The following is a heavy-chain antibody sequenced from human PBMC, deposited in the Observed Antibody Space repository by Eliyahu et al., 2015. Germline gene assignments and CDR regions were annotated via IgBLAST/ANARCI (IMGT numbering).Heavy chain of an antibody. J-gene: IGHJ4*02. CDR3: SKRRDDGNSGAFDY. CDR1: GFTFSSYA. V-gene: IGHV3-23*01. D-gene: IGHD4-23*01. Sequence: EVQLLESGGGLVQPGGSLXLSCAAXGFTFSSYAMXWAXQAXGRGREGVSGISXSDYTTYYADSVKGRFTISRDNSKNTLYLQMNSLGVDDTAIYYCSKRRDDGNSGAFDYWGQGILVTVSS. CDR2: ISXSDYTT.